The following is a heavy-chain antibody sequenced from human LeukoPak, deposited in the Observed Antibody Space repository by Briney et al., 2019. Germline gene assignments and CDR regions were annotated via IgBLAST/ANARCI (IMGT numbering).Heavy chain of an antibody. Sequence: ASVKVSCKASGYTFTGYYMHWVRQAPGQGPEWMGWINPSSGDTNYAQKFQGRVTMTRDTSISTAYMELSRLRSDDTAMYYCAREGDIVVVAAAIDYWGQGTLVTVSS. CDR2: INPSSGDT. J-gene: IGHJ4*02. CDR3: AREGDIVVVAAAIDY. CDR1: GYTFTGYY. V-gene: IGHV1-2*02. D-gene: IGHD2-2*02.